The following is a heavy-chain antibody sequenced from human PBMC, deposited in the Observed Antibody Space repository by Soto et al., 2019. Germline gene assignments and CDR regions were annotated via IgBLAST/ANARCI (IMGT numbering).Heavy chain of an antibody. CDR1: GFTFSSYS. Sequence: EVQLVESGGGLVKPGVSLRLSCAASGFTFSSYSMNWVRQAPGKGLEWVSSISSSSSYIYYADSVKGRFTISRDNAKNALYLQMNSLRAEDTAVYYCARDTVAGDYYGMDVWGQGTTVTVSS. D-gene: IGHD6-19*01. J-gene: IGHJ6*02. CDR3: ARDTVAGDYYGMDV. V-gene: IGHV3-21*01. CDR2: ISSSSSYI.